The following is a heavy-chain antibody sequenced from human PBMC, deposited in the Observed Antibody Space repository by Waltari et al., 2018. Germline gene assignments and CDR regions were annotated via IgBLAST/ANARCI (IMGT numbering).Heavy chain of an antibody. CDR1: GYTLTELS. CDR3: ATAPLREDAKMDY. V-gene: IGHV1-24*01. CDR2: FGPERGET. J-gene: IGHJ4*02. Sequence: QVQLVQSGAEVKKPGASVKVSCKVSGYTLTELSMHWVRQAPGKVLEWMGGFGPERGETIDAQKFQGRGTMTEDTSTDTAYMELSSLRSEDTDVYYGATAPLREDAKMDYWGQGTLVTVSS. D-gene: IGHD2-8*01.